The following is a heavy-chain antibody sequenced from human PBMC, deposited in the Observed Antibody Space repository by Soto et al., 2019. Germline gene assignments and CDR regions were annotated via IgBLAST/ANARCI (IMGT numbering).Heavy chain of an antibody. D-gene: IGHD1-26*01. J-gene: IGHJ6*02. CDR3: ARGYYKFYYYYYGMDV. CDR1: GGSISSYY. V-gene: IGHV4-59*01. CDR2: IYYSGST. Sequence: PSETLSLTFTVSGGSISSYYWSWIRQPPGKGLEWIGYIYYSGSTNYNPSLKSRVTISVDTSKNQFSLKLSSVTAADTAVYYCARGYYKFYYYYYGMDVWGQGTTVTVSS.